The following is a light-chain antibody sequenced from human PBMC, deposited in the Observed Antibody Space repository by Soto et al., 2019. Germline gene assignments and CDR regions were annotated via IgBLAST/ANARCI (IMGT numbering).Light chain of an antibody. CDR1: SSDVGDNY. J-gene: IGLJ1*01. V-gene: IGLV2-8*01. CDR3: SAHAGSNNFV. CDR2: EVS. Sequence: QSVLTQPPSASGSPGQSVTISCTGTSSDVGDNYVSWYQQHLGKAPKLIIYEVSQRPSGVPDRFSGSKSGNTASLTVSGLQTEDEADYYCSAHAGSNNFVFGSGTKVTVL.